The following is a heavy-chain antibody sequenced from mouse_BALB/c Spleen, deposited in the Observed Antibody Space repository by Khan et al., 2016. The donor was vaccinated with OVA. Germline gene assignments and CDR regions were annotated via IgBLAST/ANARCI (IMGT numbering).Heavy chain of an antibody. Sequence: QVQLQQSGAELVKPGAPVKLSCKASGYTFTSYWMNWVKQRPGRGLEWIGRIDPSDSETHYNQKFKDKVTLTVDKSSSTAYIQLSSLTSEDSAVYYCARDQYGNYFYAMDYWGQGTSVTVSS. J-gene: IGHJ4*01. CDR3: ARDQYGNYFYAMDY. CDR1: GYTFTSYW. V-gene: IGHV1-69*02. CDR2: IDPSDSET. D-gene: IGHD2-10*02.